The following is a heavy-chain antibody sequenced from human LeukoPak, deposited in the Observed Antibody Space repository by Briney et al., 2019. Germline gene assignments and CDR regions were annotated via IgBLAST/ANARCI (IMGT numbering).Heavy chain of an antibody. V-gene: IGHV3-23*01. Sequence: RPGGSLRLSCAASGFTFSSYWMSWIRQAPGKGLEWVSAISGSGGSTYYADSVKGRFTISRDNSKNTLYLQMNSLRAEDTAVYYCAKTKVRGYSGYAGFDYWGQGTLVTVSS. CDR3: AKTKVRGYSGYAGFDY. J-gene: IGHJ4*02. CDR2: ISGSGGST. CDR1: GFTFSSYW. D-gene: IGHD5-12*01.